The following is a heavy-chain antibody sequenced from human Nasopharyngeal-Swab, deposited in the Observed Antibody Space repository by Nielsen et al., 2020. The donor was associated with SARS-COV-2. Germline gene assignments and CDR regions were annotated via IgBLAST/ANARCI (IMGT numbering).Heavy chain of an antibody. D-gene: IGHD6-13*01. CDR1: GGSFSGYY. CDR2: INHSGST. V-gene: IGHV4-34*01. J-gene: IGHJ5*02. Sequence: SQTLSLTCAVYGGSFSGYYWSWILQPPGKGLEWTGEINHSGSTNYNPSLKSRVTISVDTSKNQFSLKLRFVTAADTAVYYCARVIGRSTAGKNLPNWFDPWGQGTLVTISS. CDR3: ARVIGRSTAGKNLPNWFDP.